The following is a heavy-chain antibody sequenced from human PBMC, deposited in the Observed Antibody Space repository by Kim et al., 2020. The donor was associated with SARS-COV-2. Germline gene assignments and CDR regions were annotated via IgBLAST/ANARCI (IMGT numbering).Heavy chain of an antibody. V-gene: IGHV1-69*13. CDR2: IIPIFGTA. CDR3: AREASGYDWFDP. Sequence: SVKVSCKASGGTFSSYAISWVRQAPGQGLEWMGGIIPIFGTANYAQKFQGRVTITADESTSTAYMELSSLRSKDTAVYYCAREASGYDWFDPWGQGTLVTVSS. J-gene: IGHJ5*02. CDR1: GGTFSSYA. D-gene: IGHD5-12*01.